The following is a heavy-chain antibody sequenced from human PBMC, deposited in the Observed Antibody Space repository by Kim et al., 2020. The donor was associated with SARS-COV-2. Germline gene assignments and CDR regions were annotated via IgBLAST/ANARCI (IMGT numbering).Heavy chain of an antibody. CDR1: GFTFSSYS. Sequence: GGSLRLSCAASGFTFSSYSMNWVRQAPGKGLEWVSSISSSSSYIYYADSVKGRFTISRDNAKNSLYLQMNSLRAEDTAVYYCARAANDYDILTGYLYYGMDVWGQGPTVTVSS. CDR2: ISSSSSYI. D-gene: IGHD3-9*01. V-gene: IGHV3-21*01. CDR3: ARAANDYDILTGYLYYGMDV. J-gene: IGHJ6*02.